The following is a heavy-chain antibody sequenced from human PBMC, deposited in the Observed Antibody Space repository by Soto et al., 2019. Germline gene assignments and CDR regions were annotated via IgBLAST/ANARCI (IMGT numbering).Heavy chain of an antibody. Sequence: SETLSLTCTVSGGSISSSSYYWGWIRQPPGKGLEWIGSIYYSGSTYYNPSLKSRVTISVDTSKNQFSLKLSSVTAADTAVYYCARRSLRQFETIDYWGQGTLVTVSS. CDR2: IYYSGST. V-gene: IGHV4-39*01. D-gene: IGHD1-26*01. CDR3: ARRSLRQFETIDY. CDR1: GGSISSSSYY. J-gene: IGHJ4*02.